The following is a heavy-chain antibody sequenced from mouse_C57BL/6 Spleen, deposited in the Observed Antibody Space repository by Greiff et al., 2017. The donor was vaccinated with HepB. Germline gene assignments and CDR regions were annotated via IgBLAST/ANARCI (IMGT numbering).Heavy chain of an antibody. D-gene: IGHD1-1*01. CDR3: ARDRTTVVAEGFAY. CDR2: ISYDGSN. CDR1: GYSITSGYY. V-gene: IGHV3-6*01. Sequence: EVKLQESGPGLVKPSQSLSLTCSVTGYSITSGYYWNWIRQFPGNKLEWMGYISYDGSNNYNPSLKNRISITRDTSKNQFFLKLNSVTTEDTATYYCARDRTTVVAEGFAYWGQGTLVTVSA. J-gene: IGHJ3*01.